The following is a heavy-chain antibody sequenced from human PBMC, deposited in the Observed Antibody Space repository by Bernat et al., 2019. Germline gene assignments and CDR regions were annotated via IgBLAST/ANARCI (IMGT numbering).Heavy chain of an antibody. J-gene: IGHJ6*02. Sequence: EVHLVESGGGLVQPGGSLRLSCAASGITFSSYEMNWVRQAPGKGLEWVSFISTSGSTVYYADSVKGRFTISRDNAKNSLYLQMNSLRAEDTAVYYCASLVWYYYGVDVWGQGTTVTVS. V-gene: IGHV3-48*03. CDR3: ASLVWYYYGVDV. CDR1: GITFSSYE. D-gene: IGHD5/OR15-5a*01. CDR2: ISTSGSTV.